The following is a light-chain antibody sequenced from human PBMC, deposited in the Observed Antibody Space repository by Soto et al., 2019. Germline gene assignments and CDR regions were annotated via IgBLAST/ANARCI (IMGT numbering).Light chain of an antibody. Sequence: EMGLTQSPGTLSLSPGDRATLSCRASQSVSRDLAWYQQRPGQAPRLLIYGASTRATGIPARFSGSGSGTEFTLTICSLQSEDFAVYFCQRYNKWPPETFGQGTKV. CDR2: GAS. V-gene: IGKV3-15*01. CDR1: QSVSRD. J-gene: IGKJ1*01. CDR3: QRYNKWPPET.